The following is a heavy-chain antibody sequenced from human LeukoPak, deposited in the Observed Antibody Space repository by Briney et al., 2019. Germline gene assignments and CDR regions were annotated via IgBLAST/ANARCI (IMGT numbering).Heavy chain of an antibody. CDR3: ARGRGIYGGKRFDP. V-gene: IGHV4-39*07. J-gene: IGHJ5*02. D-gene: IGHD4-23*01. Sequence: PSETLSLTCTVSGGSISSSDYYWSWIRQPPGKGLEWIGEINHSGSTNYNPSLKSRVTISVDTSKNQFSLKLSSVTAADTAVYYCARGRGIYGGKRFDPWGQGTLVTVSS. CDR1: GGSISSSDYY. CDR2: INHSGST.